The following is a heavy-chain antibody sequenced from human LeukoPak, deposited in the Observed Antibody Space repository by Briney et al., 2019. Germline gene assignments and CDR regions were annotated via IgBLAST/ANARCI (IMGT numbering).Heavy chain of an antibody. J-gene: IGHJ4*02. V-gene: IGHV4-61*01. CDR3: ARAIQSSGWSYYFDY. CDR2: IYDSGST. D-gene: IGHD6-19*01. CDR1: GGSVSSGSYY. Sequence: SETLSLTCTVSGGSVSSGSYYWSWIRQPPWKGLEWIGYIYDSGSTNYNPSLKSRVTISVDTSKNQFSLKLSSVTAADTAVYYCARAIQSSGWSYYFDYWGQGTLVTVSS.